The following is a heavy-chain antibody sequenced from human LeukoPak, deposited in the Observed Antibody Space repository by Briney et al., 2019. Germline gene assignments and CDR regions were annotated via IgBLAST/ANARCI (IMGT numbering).Heavy chain of an antibody. D-gene: IGHD3-22*01. Sequence: ASVKVSCKASGYTFTSYDINWVRQATGQGPEWMGWMNPNSGNTGYAQKFQGRVTMTRNTSISTAYMELSSLRSEDTAVYYCARGRYYDSSGSLTNDYWGQGTLVTVSS. CDR1: GYTFTSYD. J-gene: IGHJ4*02. V-gene: IGHV1-8*01. CDR3: ARGRYYDSSGSLTNDY. CDR2: MNPNSGNT.